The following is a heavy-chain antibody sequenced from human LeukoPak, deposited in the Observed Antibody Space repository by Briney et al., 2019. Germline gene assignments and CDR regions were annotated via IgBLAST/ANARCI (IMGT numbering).Heavy chain of an antibody. D-gene: IGHD6-19*01. CDR2: IYYKGST. V-gene: IGHV4-59*08. J-gene: IGHJ4*02. CDR3: ARRDTGWNYSDY. CDR1: GGSINSHY. Sequence: SETLSLTCAISGGSINSHYWSWIRQPPGKGLEWIGDIYYKGSTKYNPSLKSRVTISVDTSKNHLSLNLTSVLAADTAIYYCARRDTGWNYSDYWGQGILVTVSS.